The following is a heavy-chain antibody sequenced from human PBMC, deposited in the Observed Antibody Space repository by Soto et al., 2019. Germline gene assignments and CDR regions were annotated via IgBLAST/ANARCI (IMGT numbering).Heavy chain of an antibody. J-gene: IGHJ5*02. D-gene: IGHD2-8*01. Sequence: GASVKVSCKASGYTFITYAMHWVRQAPGQRLEWMGWINAGNGNTKYSQKFQGRVTITRDTSASTAYMELSSLRSEDTAVYYCARGLLLWTNGVCYKQEFDPWGQGTLVNVSS. CDR3: ARGLLLWTNGVCYKQEFDP. V-gene: IGHV1-3*01. CDR2: INAGNGNT. CDR1: GYTFITYA.